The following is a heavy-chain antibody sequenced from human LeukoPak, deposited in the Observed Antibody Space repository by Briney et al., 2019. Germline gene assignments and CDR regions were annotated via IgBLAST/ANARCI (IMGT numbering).Heavy chain of an antibody. D-gene: IGHD2-2*02. CDR2: IYSGGST. J-gene: IGHJ3*02. Sequence: GGSLRLSCTASGFTVSSNYMSWVRQAPGKGLEWVSVIYSGGSTYYADSVKGRFTISRDNSKNTLYLQMNSLRAEDTAVYYCAGSGSKGYTTAFDIWGQGTMVTVSS. V-gene: IGHV3-66*01. CDR1: GFTVSSNY. CDR3: AGSGSKGYTTAFDI.